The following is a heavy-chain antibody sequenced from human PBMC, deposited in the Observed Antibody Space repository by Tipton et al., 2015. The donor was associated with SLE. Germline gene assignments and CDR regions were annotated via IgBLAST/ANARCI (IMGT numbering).Heavy chain of an antibody. V-gene: IGHV4-31*03. CDR1: GGSISSGGHY. D-gene: IGHD2-21*01. CDR2: IYYNGDT. CDR3: ARGHPHIVVVIGGGWFDP. Sequence: TLSLTCTVSGGSISSGGHYWSWIRQFPGKDLEWIGYIYYNGDTYYNPSLKSRVTISVDTFKNQFSLKVNSVTAADTATYYCARGHPHIVVVIGGGWFDPWGQGTLVTVS. J-gene: IGHJ5*02.